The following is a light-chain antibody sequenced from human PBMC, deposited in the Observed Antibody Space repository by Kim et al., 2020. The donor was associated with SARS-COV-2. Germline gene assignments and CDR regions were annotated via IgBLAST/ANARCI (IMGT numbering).Light chain of an antibody. Sequence: GKTAGITWGGTGIGSKRVQWYQRQPGQAPVLVISYDRDRPSGIPERFSGSSAGNTATVTISRVEAGDEADYYCQVWDSSDDHRVVFGGGTQLTVL. J-gene: IGLJ2*01. CDR2: YDR. CDR3: QVWDSSDDHRVV. CDR1: GIGSKR. V-gene: IGLV3-21*04.